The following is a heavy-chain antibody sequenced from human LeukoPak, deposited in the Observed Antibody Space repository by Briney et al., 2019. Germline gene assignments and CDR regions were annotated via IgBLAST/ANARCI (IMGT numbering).Heavy chain of an antibody. Sequence: SETLSLTCTVSGASISSSTYYWGWFRQPPGVGLEWIGTIYYTTSPYYNPSLKSRVTISVDTSKDQFSLKLSSVTAADTAVYYCARDFRGSVDAFDIWGQGTMVAVSS. CDR2: IYYTTSP. CDR1: GASISSSTYY. V-gene: IGHV4-39*02. J-gene: IGHJ3*02. CDR3: ARDFRGSVDAFDI.